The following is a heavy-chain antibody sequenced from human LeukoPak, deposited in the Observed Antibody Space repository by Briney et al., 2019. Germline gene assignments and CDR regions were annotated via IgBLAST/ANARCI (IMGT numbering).Heavy chain of an antibody. Sequence: GGSLRLSCAASGLRFSTYGMHWVRQAPGKGPEWVANIDQDGGDTNYVGSVKGRFTISRDDAKNSLFLQMNSLRVEDTAVYYCARESTEERPGYWGQGTLVTVSS. CDR2: IDQDGGDT. CDR3: ARESTEERPGY. J-gene: IGHJ4*02. D-gene: IGHD1-1*01. V-gene: IGHV3-7*01. CDR1: GLRFSTYG.